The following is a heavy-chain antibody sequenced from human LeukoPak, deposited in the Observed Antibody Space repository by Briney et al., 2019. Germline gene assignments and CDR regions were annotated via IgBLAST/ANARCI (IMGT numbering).Heavy chain of an antibody. CDR1: GGSINSGSYY. J-gene: IGHJ4*02. D-gene: IGHD1-26*01. Sequence: SETLSLTCTVSGGSINSGSYYWSWIRQPAGRGLEWIGRIYTSGNINYNPSLKRRVTISLDTSKNQFSLRLSSVTAADTAVYYCATSPEYSGSYFDYWGQGTLVTVSS. CDR3: ATSPEYSGSYFDY. V-gene: IGHV4-61*02. CDR2: IYTSGNI.